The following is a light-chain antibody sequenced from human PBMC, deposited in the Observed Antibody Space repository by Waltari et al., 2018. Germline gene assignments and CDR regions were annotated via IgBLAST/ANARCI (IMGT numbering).Light chain of an antibody. CDR2: STN. Sequence: QTVVTQEPSFSVSPGGTVTLTCGLSSGSVSTNYYPSWYQQTPGQAPRTLIYSTNSRSSGVPDRFSGSILGSKAALTIPGAQAGDEGDYYCLLYLGRGISVVGGGTKLTVL. CDR1: SGSVSTNYY. CDR3: LLYLGRGISV. V-gene: IGLV8-61*01. J-gene: IGLJ3*02.